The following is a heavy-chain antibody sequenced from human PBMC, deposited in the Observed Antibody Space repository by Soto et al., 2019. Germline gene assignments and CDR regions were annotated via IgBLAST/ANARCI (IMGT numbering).Heavy chain of an antibody. J-gene: IGHJ4*02. D-gene: IGHD3-3*01. CDR1: GFTFSNYA. CDR3: AKDLGYDFWSGYYGFDY. Sequence: GESLRLSCAASGFTFSNYAMSWVRQAPGKGLEWVSAISGSGGSTYYADSVKGRFTISRDNSKNTLYLQMNSLRAEDTAVYYCAKDLGYDFWSGYYGFDYWGQGTLVTVSS. CDR2: ISGSGGST. V-gene: IGHV3-23*01.